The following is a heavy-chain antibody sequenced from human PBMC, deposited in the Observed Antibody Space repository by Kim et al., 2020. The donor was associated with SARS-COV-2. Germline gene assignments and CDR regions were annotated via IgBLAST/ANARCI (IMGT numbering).Heavy chain of an antibody. V-gene: IGHV1-69*01. CDR3: ASTDYYGSGSHDY. J-gene: IGHJ4*02. D-gene: IGHD3-10*01. Sequence: YAQKFQGRVTITADESTSTAYMELSSLRSEDTAVYYCASTDYYGSGSHDYWGQGTLVTVSS.